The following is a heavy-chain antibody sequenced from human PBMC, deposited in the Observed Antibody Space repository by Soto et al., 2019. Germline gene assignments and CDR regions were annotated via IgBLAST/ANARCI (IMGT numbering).Heavy chain of an antibody. D-gene: IGHD4-17*01. J-gene: IGHJ3*02. CDR3: AREVPRAYGGNRRRTTDAFDI. Sequence: GGSLRLSCAASGFTFSSYGMHWVRQAPGKGLEWVAVIWYDGSNKYYADSVKGRFTISRDNSKNTLYLQMNSLRAEDTAVYYCAREVPRAYGGNRRRTTDAFDIWGQGTMVTVSS. CDR1: GFTFSSYG. CDR2: IWYDGSNK. V-gene: IGHV3-33*01.